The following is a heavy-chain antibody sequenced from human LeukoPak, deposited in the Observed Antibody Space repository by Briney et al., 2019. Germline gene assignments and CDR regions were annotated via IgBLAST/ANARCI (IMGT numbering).Heavy chain of an antibody. J-gene: IGHJ4*02. V-gene: IGHV1-69*05. Sequence: SVKVSCKASGGTFSSYTISWVRQAPGQGLEWMGGIIPIFGTANNAQKFQGRVTITTDESTSTAYMELSRLRSEDTAVYYCARSGGPGRDYFDYWGQGTLVTVSS. D-gene: IGHD3-10*01. CDR2: IIPIFGTA. CDR1: GGTFSSYT. CDR3: ARSGGPGRDYFDY.